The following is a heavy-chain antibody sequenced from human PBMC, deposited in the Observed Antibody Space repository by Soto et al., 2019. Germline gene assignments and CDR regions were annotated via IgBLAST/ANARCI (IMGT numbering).Heavy chain of an antibody. J-gene: IGHJ4*02. Sequence: SVKVSCEASGYSFTSYGISWVRQAPEQGLEWMGWISGYNGNTIYAQKFQGRVTMTEDTSTDTAYMELSSLRSEDTAVYYCATSSITMIVVVTQGSFDYWGQGTLVTVSS. D-gene: IGHD3-22*01. CDR2: ISGYNGNT. CDR3: ATSSITMIVVVTQGSFDY. V-gene: IGHV1-18*01. CDR1: GYSFTSYG.